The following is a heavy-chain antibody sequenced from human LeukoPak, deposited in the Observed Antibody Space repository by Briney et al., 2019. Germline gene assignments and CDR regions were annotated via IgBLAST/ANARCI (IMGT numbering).Heavy chain of an antibody. Sequence: PSETLSLTCTVSGGSMSGHYWSWLRQPPGKGLQRMSFVLCSGSTNYNPFLDSRVTISIDTSKNQFSLKLRSVTDADAAVYYCAIDRLDWGQGTLVTVSS. V-gene: IGHV4-59*11. CDR1: GGSMSGHY. J-gene: IGHJ4*02. CDR2: VLCSGST. CDR3: AIDRLD.